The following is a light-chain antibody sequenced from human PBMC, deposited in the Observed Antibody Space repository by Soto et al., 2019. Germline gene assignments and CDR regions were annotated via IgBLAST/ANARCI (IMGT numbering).Light chain of an antibody. Sequence: ELVMTQSPATLSVSPGERATLSCRASQSISSNLAWYQQKPGQAPRLLIYGASTRATGIPARFSGSGSGTGFTLTISSLQSEDFAVYYCQQYNDWPPTFGQGTKVDIK. CDR1: QSISSN. J-gene: IGKJ1*01. V-gene: IGKV3-15*01. CDR3: QQYNDWPPT. CDR2: GAS.